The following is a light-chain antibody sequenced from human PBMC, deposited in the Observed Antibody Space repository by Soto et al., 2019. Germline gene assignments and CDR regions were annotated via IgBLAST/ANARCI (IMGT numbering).Light chain of an antibody. V-gene: IGKV3-11*01. J-gene: IGKJ5*01. CDR1: QSVSSY. CDR2: DAS. Sequence: EIVLTQSPATMSLSPGERATLSCRASQSVSSYLAWYQQKPGQAPRLLIYDASNRATGIPARFSGSGSGTDFTLTISSLEPEDFAVYYCQQRSNWPRNPFGQGTRLEIK. CDR3: QQRSNWPRNP.